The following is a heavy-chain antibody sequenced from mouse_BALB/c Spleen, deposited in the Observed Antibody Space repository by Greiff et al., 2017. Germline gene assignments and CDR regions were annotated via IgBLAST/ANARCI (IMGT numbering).Heavy chain of an antibody. J-gene: IGHJ3*01. V-gene: IGHV3-2*02. Sequence: EVQRVESGPGLVKPSQSLSLTCTVTGYSITSDYAWNWIRQFPGNKLEWMGYISYSGSTSYNPSLKSRISITRDTSKNQFFLQLNSVTTEDTATYYCARYGNYAYWGQGTLVTVSA. CDR3: ARYGNYAY. CDR1: GYSITSDYA. D-gene: IGHD2-1*01. CDR2: ISYSGST.